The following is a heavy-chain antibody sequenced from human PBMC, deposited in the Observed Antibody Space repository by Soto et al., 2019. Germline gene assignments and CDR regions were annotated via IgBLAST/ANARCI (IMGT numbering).Heavy chain of an antibody. CDR3: ARGNHRWLQLWYFDL. Sequence: QVQLVQSGAEVKKPGSSVTVSCKASGGTFSSYTISWVRQAPGQGLEWMGGIIPIFGTANYAQKFQGRGTITADESTSTAYMEWSSLRSEATDVYYCARGNHRWLQLWYFDLWGRGTLVTVSS. J-gene: IGHJ2*01. D-gene: IGHD5-12*01. CDR1: GGTFSSYT. V-gene: IGHV1-69*12. CDR2: IIPIFGTA.